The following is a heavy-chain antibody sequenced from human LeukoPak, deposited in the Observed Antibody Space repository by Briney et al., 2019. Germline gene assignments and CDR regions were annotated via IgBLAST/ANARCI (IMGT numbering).Heavy chain of an antibody. CDR2: IIPIFGTA. V-gene: IGHV1-69*05. Sequence: SVRVSCKASGRSFSSYAISWVRQAPGRGLEWMGGIIPIFGTANYAQKFQGRVTMTRDTSISTAYMELSRLRSDDTAVYYCARAGDIVLMVYAKEDMDVWGKGTTVTVSS. CDR3: ARAGDIVLMVYAKEDMDV. J-gene: IGHJ6*03. D-gene: IGHD2-8*01. CDR1: GRSFSSYA.